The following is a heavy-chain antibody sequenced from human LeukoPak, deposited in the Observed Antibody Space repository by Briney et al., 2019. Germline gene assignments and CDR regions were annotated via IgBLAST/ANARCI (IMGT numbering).Heavy chain of an antibody. J-gene: IGHJ4*02. CDR2: ISGSGSTI. V-gene: IGHV3-11*01. CDR3: ARNPGGYLRT. Sequence: KPGRSLRLSCAASGFTFSDSYMSWIRQAPGKGLEWVSYISGSGSTISYADSVKGRFTISRDNAKNSLYLQMNSLSAEDTAVYYCARNPGGYLRTWGQGTLVTVSS. CDR1: GFTFSDSY. D-gene: IGHD3-22*01.